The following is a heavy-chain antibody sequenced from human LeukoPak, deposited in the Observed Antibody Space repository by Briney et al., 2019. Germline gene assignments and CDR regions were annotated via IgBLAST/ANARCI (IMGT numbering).Heavy chain of an antibody. D-gene: IGHD4-17*01. V-gene: IGHV3-21*01. CDR3: AHTVTPRYFQF. CDR1: GFTFSNFW. CDR2: ISSSSSYI. Sequence: GGSLRLSCTASGFTFSNFWMGWVRQAPGKGLEWVSFISSSSSYIYYADSVKGRFTISRDNAKNSLYLQMNSLRTEDTALYYCAHTVTPRYFQFWGQGTLVTVSS. J-gene: IGHJ1*01.